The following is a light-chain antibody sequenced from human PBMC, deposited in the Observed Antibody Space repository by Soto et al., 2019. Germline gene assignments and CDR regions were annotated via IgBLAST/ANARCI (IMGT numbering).Light chain of an antibody. Sequence: IQLTQSPSSLSASIGDRVTITCRASQGISNYLAWYQQKPGKAPKLLIYGAVTLQSGVPSRFSGSGSGTDLPLIISSLHPEALATYYCHQPNNFPPFTFGPGTKVDLK. J-gene: IGKJ3*01. CDR1: QGISNY. CDR2: GAV. CDR3: HQPNNFPPFT. V-gene: IGKV1-9*01.